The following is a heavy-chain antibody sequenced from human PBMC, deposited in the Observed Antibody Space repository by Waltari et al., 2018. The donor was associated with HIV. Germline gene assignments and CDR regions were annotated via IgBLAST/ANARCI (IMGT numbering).Heavy chain of an antibody. D-gene: IGHD3-10*01. CDR3: ARDQGVLGFDP. Sequence: EVRLVESGGGLVQPGGSLRLSCKASGFIFSNYRMNWVRQAPGNGLEWVSYIRSSRSTIYYADSVTGRLTISRDNAKNSLYLQMNSLSAEDTAVYYWARDQGVLGFDPWGQGTLVTVSS. CDR2: IRSSRSTI. CDR1: GFIFSNYR. V-gene: IGHV3-48*04. J-gene: IGHJ5*02.